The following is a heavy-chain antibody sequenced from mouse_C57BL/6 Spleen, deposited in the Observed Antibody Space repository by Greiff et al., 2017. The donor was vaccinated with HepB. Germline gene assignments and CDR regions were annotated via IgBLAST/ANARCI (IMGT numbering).Heavy chain of an antibody. CDR3: ARLGPYYFDY. Sequence: VQLQQPGAELVLPGASVKLSCKASGYTFTSYWMHWVKQRPGQGLEWIGEIDPSDSYTNYNQKFKGKSTLTVDKSSSTAYMQLSSLASDDSAVYYCARLGPYYFDYWGQGTTLTVSS. CDR2: IDPSDSYT. J-gene: IGHJ2*01. CDR1: GYTFTSYW. V-gene: IGHV1-69*01. D-gene: IGHD4-1*01.